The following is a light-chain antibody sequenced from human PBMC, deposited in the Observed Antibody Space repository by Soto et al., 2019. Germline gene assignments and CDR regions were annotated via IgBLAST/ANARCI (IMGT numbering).Light chain of an antibody. J-gene: IGLJ3*02. V-gene: IGLV2-23*03. CDR1: SSDFGSYNL. CDR2: EGT. Sequence: QSALTQPASVSGSPGQAITISCTGTSSDFGSYNLVSWYQQHPGKAPKLVIYEGTKRPSGISDRFSGSKSDNTASLTISGLQAEDEADYYCCSYEGSNTFRVFGGGTKLTVL. CDR3: CSYEGSNTFRV.